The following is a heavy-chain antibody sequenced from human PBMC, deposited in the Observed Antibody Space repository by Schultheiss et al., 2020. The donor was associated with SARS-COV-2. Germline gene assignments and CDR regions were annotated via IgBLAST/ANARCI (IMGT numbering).Heavy chain of an antibody. CDR3: ARTYYYGSGSYNYYYYMDV. CDR1: GGSISSYY. D-gene: IGHD3-10*01. V-gene: IGHV4-59*12. Sequence: SETLSLTCAVYGGSISSYYWSWIRQPPGKGLEWIGYIYYSGSTNYNPSLKSRVTISVDTSKNQFSLKLSSVTAADTAVYYCARTYYYGSGSYNYYYYMDVGGKGTTVTVSS. J-gene: IGHJ6*03. CDR2: IYYSGST.